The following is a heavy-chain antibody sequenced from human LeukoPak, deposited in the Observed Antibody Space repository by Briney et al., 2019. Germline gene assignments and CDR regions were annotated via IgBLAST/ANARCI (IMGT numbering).Heavy chain of an antibody. CDR3: ARGPPVGSSWSIDY. Sequence: SETLSHTCTVSGGSISSYYWSWIRQPPGKGLEWIGYIYYSGSTKYNPSLKSRVTISVDTSKNQFSLKLSSVTAADTAVYYCARGPPVGSSWSIDYWGQGTLVTVSS. D-gene: IGHD6-13*01. CDR1: GGSISSYY. J-gene: IGHJ4*02. CDR2: IYYSGST. V-gene: IGHV4-59*01.